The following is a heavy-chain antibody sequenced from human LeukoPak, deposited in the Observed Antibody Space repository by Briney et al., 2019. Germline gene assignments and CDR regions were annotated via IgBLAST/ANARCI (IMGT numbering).Heavy chain of an antibody. D-gene: IGHD3-22*01. Sequence: SETLSLTCAVYGGSFSGYYWSWIRQPPGKGLEWIGEINHSGSTNYNPSLKSRVTISVDTSKNQFSLKLSSVTAADTAVYYCAGVGITMIVVFHHAFDIWGQGTMVTVSS. CDR2: INHSGST. V-gene: IGHV4-34*01. J-gene: IGHJ3*02. CDR1: GGSFSGYY. CDR3: AGVGITMIVVFHHAFDI.